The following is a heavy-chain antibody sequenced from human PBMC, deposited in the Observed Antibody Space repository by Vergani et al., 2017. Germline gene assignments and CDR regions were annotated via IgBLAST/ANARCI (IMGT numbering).Heavy chain of an antibody. CDR2: TWYDGNNK. CDR3: AGYLLLLYYRFDP. J-gene: IGHJ5*02. D-gene: IGHD2-21*01. CDR1: GFTFNQYG. Sequence: QVQLVESGGGVVQPGRSLRLSCAASGFTFNQYGMHWVRQAPGKGLEWVAGTWYDGNNKQYADSVKGRFTISRDNSKSTMYLQMNSLRDEDTCVYYCAGYLLLLYYRFDPWGQGTLVTVSS. V-gene: IGHV3-33*01.